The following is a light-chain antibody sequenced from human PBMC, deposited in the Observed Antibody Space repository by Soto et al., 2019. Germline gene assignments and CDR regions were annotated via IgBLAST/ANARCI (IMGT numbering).Light chain of an antibody. CDR3: LQHNSFPWT. Sequence: DIQMTQSPSSLSASVGDRVTITCRASQGIRNGLGWYQQKPGKAPKRLIYAASSLQSGVPSRFSGRGSGTEFTLTISSLQPEDFATYYCLQHNSFPWTFGQGTKVEIK. V-gene: IGKV1-17*01. CDR2: AAS. CDR1: QGIRNG. J-gene: IGKJ1*01.